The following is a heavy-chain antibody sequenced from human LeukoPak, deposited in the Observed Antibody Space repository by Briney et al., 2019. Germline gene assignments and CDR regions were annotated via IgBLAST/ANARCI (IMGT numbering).Heavy chain of an antibody. V-gene: IGHV3-23*01. Sequence: GGSLRLSCAASGFTFSSYGISWVRQAPGKGLEWVSAIGGRDGSTYYADSVKGRFTISRDNSKNTLYVQMNSLRAEDTAVYYCAKGHYYGSGSLDYWGQGTLVTVSS. J-gene: IGHJ4*02. CDR3: AKGHYYGSGSLDY. CDR1: GFTFSSYG. D-gene: IGHD3-10*01. CDR2: IGGRDGST.